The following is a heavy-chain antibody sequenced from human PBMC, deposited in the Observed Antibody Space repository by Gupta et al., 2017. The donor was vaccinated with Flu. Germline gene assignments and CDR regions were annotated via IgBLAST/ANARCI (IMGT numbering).Heavy chain of an antibody. CDR2: LYYSGNT. CDR3: ARQVKSDCSGSTCYPYYFDS. D-gene: IGHD2-2*01. V-gene: IGHV4-39*01. Sequence: KGLEWIGSLYYSGNTYYNPSRKSRVSISVDTSKNQFALKLTSVTAADTAVFYCARQVKSDCSGSTCYPYYFDSWGQGTLVTVSS. J-gene: IGHJ4*02.